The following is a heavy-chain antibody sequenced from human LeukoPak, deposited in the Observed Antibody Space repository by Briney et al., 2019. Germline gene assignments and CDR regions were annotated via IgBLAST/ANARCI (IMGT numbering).Heavy chain of an antibody. J-gene: IGHJ5*02. D-gene: IGHD1-26*01. CDR3: ARDRGIDFGNYYGWFDP. V-gene: IGHV1-2*02. Sequence: ASVKVSCKASGYTFTGYYMHWVRQAPGQGLEWMGRINPNSGVANFAQKFQGRVTMTRDTSITTVYMELVRLRSDDTAMYYCARDRGIDFGNYYGWFDPWGQGILVIVSS. CDR2: INPNSGVA. CDR1: GYTFTGYY.